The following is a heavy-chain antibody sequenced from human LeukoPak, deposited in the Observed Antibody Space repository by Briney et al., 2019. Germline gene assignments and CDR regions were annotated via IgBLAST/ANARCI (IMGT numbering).Heavy chain of an antibody. J-gene: IGHJ5*02. CDR2: ISAYNGNT. Sequence: ASVKVSCNASGYTFTSYGISWVRQAPGQGLEWMGWISAYNGNTNYAQKLQGRVTMTTDTSTSTAYMELRSLRSDDTAVYYCAGGQWLVRDNWFDPWGQGTLVTVFS. CDR1: GYTFTSYG. CDR3: AGGQWLVRDNWFDP. D-gene: IGHD6-19*01. V-gene: IGHV1-18*01.